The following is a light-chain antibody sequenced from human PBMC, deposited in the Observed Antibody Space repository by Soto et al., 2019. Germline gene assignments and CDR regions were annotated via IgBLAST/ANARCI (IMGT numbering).Light chain of an antibody. CDR1: QSVDSSF. CDR2: RTS. J-gene: IGKJ4*01. Sequence: EIVLTQSPGTLPLSPGERATLSCRASQSVDSSFFAWYQQKPGQVPRLLIYRTSIRATGIPDRFSGSGSETDFILTISRLRTLQFAVYICLQSENQRGLTFGGGTNVEIK. CDR3: LQSENQRGLT. V-gene: IGKV3-20*01.